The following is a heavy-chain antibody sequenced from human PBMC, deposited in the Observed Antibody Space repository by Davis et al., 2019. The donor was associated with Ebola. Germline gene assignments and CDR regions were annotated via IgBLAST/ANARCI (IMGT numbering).Heavy chain of an antibody. CDR1: GFTFSSYW. CDR2: INSDGRTT. J-gene: IGHJ5*02. CDR3: ATGGSPSCSTECGGVP. V-gene: IGHV3-74*01. D-gene: IGHD2-2*02. Sequence: PGGSLRLSCAASGFTFSSYWMHWVRQAPGKGLVWVSRINSDGRTTNYADSVKGRFTISRDNAKNTLYLQMNSLRVEDTAVYYCATGGSPSCSTECGGVPWGQGTLVTVSS.